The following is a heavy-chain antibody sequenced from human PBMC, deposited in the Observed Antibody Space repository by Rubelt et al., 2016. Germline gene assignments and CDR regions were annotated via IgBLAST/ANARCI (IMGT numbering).Heavy chain of an antibody. V-gene: IGHV1-3*01. J-gene: IGHJ6*02. Sequence: QVQLVQSGAEVKKPGASVKVSCKASGYTFTSYAMHWVRQAPGQRLEWMGWINAGNGNTKYSQKFQGRVPSTRDTTASTAYMELSSLRSEDTAGYYCASSGFDYDILTGYYNYYGMDVWGQGTTVTVSS. CDR2: INAGNGNT. D-gene: IGHD3-9*01. CDR3: ASSGFDYDILTGYYNYYGMDV. CDR1: GYTFTSYA.